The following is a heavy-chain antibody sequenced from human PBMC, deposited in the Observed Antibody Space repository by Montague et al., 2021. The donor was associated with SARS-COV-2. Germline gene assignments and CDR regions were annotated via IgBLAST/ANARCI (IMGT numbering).Heavy chain of an antibody. V-gene: IGHV4-39*07. Sequence: SETLSLTCTVSGGSISSSSYYWGWIRQPPGKGLEWIGSIYYSGSTDYNPSLTGRVTMSLDTSESQFSLKLNSVTAADTAIYYCAGVRFNAWHYFDYWGPGILVTVSS. CDR1: GGSISSSSYY. CDR2: IYYSGST. D-gene: IGHD3-16*01. J-gene: IGHJ4*02. CDR3: AGVRFNAWHYFDY.